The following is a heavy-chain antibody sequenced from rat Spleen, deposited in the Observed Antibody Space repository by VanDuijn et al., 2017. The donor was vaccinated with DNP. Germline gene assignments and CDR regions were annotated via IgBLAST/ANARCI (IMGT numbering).Heavy chain of an antibody. CDR3: ARGYFDY. CDR2: ISTSGGST. CDR1: GFTFSNYD. J-gene: IGHJ2*01. V-gene: IGHV5-25*01. Sequence: EVQLVESGGGLVQPGRSLKLSCVASGFTFSNYDMAWVRQAPTKGLEWVASISTSGGSTYYRDSVKGRFTVSRDNAKSTLYLQMDSLRSEDTATYYCARGYFDYWGQGVMVTVSS.